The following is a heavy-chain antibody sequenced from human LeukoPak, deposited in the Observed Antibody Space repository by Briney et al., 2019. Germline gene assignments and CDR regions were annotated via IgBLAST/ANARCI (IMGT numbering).Heavy chain of an antibody. Sequence: SETLSLTCTVSGGSVSSGSYYWSWIRQPPGKGLEWIGYIYYSGSTNYNPSLKSRVTISLDTSKNQFSLKLSSVTAADTAVYYCARGANWGSPDYWGQGTLVTVSS. J-gene: IGHJ4*02. V-gene: IGHV4-61*01. D-gene: IGHD7-27*01. CDR3: ARGANWGSPDY. CDR1: GGSVSSGSYY. CDR2: IYYSGST.